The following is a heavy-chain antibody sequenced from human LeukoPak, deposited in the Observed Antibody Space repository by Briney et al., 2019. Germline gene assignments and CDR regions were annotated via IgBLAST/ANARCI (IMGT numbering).Heavy chain of an antibody. V-gene: IGHV3-21*01. CDR3: ARGLLGDYYGSGSYPDY. J-gene: IGHJ4*02. CDR1: GFTFSSYS. D-gene: IGHD3-10*01. CDR2: ISSSSSYI. Sequence: GGSLRLSCAASGFTFSSYSMNWVRQAPGKGLEWVSSISSSSSYIYYADSVKGRFTISRDNAKNSLYLQMNSLRAEDTAVYYCARGLLGDYYGSGSYPDYWGQGTLVTVSS.